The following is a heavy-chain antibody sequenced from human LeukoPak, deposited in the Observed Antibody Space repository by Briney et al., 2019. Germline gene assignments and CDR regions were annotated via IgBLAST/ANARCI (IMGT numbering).Heavy chain of an antibody. CDR1: GGSISSSSYY. D-gene: IGHD2-15*01. CDR2: IYYSGST. J-gene: IGHJ6*03. CDR3: ARVVVAPYYYYYYYMDV. V-gene: IGHV4-39*07. Sequence: SETLSLTCTVSGGSISSSSYYWGWIRQPPGKGLEWIGSIYYSGSTYYNPSLKSRVTISVDTSKNQFSLKLSSVTAADTAVYYCARVVVAPYYYYYYYMDVWGKGTTVTVSS.